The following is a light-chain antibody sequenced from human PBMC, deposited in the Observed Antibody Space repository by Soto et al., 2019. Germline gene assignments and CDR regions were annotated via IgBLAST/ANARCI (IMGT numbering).Light chain of an antibody. J-gene: IGKJ1*01. V-gene: IGKV1-8*01. CDR3: QQRGT. Sequence: AIRMTQSPSSFSASTGDRVSITCRATQDIGTYLAWYQQIPGKAPKLLIYDASTLQTGVPSRFSGSGSGTDFTLTISYLQSEDFGTYYCQQRGTFGQGTKVDIK. CDR2: DAS. CDR1: QDIGTY.